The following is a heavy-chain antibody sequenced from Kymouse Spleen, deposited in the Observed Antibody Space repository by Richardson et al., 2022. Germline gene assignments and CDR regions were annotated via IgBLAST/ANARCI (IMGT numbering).Heavy chain of an antibody. Sequence: QVQLQESGPGLVKPSETLSLTCTVSGGSISSYYWSWIRQPPGKGLEWIGYIYYSGSTNYNPSLKSRVTISVDTSKNQFSLKLSSVTAADTAVYYCAREGRTNYYYYGMDVWGQGTTVTVSS. D-gene: IGHD1-7*01,IGHD3-10*01,IGHD3-16*02. CDR3: AREGRTNYYYYGMDV. V-gene: IGHV4-59*01. J-gene: IGHJ6*02. CDR1: GGSISSYY. CDR2: IYYSGST.